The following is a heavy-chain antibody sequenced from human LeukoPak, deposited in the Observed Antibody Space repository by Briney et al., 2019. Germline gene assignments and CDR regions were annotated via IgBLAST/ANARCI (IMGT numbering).Heavy chain of an antibody. D-gene: IGHD6-19*01. J-gene: IGHJ6*02. V-gene: IGHV1-3*01. CDR1: GYTLTSFA. Sequence: ASVKVSCKASGYTLTSFAMHWVRQAPGHRLEWMGRLNAANGNSQYSQKFQDRLTITSDASANTAYMELSSLRSEDTAVYYCARDGKHIAVPGVRYPMDVWGQGTTVTVS. CDR3: ARDGKHIAVPGVRYPMDV. CDR2: LNAANGNS.